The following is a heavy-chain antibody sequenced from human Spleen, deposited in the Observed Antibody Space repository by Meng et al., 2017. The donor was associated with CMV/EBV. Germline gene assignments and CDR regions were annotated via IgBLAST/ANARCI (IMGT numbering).Heavy chain of an antibody. D-gene: IGHD3-22*01. V-gene: IGHV3-21*01. CDR3: ARTMIVVVRDLYYFDY. Sequence: GGSLKISCAASGFTFSSYSMNWVRQAPGKGLEWVSSISSSSSYIYYADSVKGRFTISRDNAKNSLYLQMNSLRAEDTAVYYCARTMIVVVRDLYYFDYWGQGTLVTVSS. J-gene: IGHJ4*02. CDR1: GFTFSSYS. CDR2: ISSSSSYI.